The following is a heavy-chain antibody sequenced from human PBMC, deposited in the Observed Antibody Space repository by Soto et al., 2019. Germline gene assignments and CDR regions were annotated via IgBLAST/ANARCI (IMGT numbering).Heavy chain of an antibody. J-gene: IGHJ4*02. CDR3: ARQTMIRGVIFDS. V-gene: IGHV1-3*01. Sequence: GASVKVSCKASGYTFTTYAVHWVRQAPGQRLEWMGWINAGNGNTKYSQKFQGRVTITRDTSASTAYMDLSSLRSEDTAVYYCARQTMIRGVIFDSWGQGTLVTVSS. D-gene: IGHD3-10*01. CDR1: GYTFTTYA. CDR2: INAGNGNT.